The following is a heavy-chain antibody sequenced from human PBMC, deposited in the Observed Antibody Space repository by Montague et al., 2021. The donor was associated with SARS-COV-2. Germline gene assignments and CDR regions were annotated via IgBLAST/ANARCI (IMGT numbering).Heavy chain of an antibody. CDR1: GDSDSSINAS. J-gene: IGHJ4*02. CDR3: ARIPVGSKYYFDF. Sequence: CAISGDSDSSINASWNWIRAYPWTGLEWMGSTYYRSKRYNDYAESVKSRITIDPDTSKHQFSLHLNSVTPEDTAVYYCARIPVGSKYYFDFWGQGTLVTVYS. D-gene: IGHD2-2*01. CDR2: TYYRSKRYN. V-gene: IGHV6-1*01.